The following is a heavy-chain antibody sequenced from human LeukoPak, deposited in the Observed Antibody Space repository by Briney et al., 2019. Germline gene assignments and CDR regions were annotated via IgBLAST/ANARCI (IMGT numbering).Heavy chain of an antibody. CDR1: GYSFTRYW. D-gene: IGHD4-23*01. CDR3: ARREDYGGTTPRDYYYYGMDV. Sequence: GESLKISCKGSGYSFTRYWIGWVRQMPGKGLEWMGIIYPGDSDTRYSPSFQGQVTISADKSISTAYLQWSSLKASDTAMYYCARREDYGGTTPRDYYYYGMDVWGQGTTVTVSS. CDR2: IYPGDSDT. V-gene: IGHV5-51*01. J-gene: IGHJ6*02.